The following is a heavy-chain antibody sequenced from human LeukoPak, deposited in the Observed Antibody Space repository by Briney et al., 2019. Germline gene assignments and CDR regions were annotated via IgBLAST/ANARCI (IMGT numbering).Heavy chain of an antibody. J-gene: IGHJ6*02. CDR1: GYSFTGYY. V-gene: IGHV1-2*02. D-gene: IGHD2-2*01. Sequence: ASVKVSCKASGYSFTGYYIHWVRQAPGQGLEWMGWTNPNSGGTNYAQKFQGRVTMTRDTSISTAYMELSRLRSDDTAVYYCARDHIVVVPAANTSDYYYYYGMDVWGQGTTVTVSS. CDR3: ARDHIVVVPAANTSDYYYYYGMDV. CDR2: TNPNSGGT.